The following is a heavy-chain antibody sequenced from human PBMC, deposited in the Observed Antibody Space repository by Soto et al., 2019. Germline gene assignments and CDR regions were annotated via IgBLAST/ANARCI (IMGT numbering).Heavy chain of an antibody. CDR3: ARVLSLGSTWYFDY. V-gene: IGHV4-38-2*02. CDR2: SHHGGGT. Sequence: PSETVSLTCTVSASSITDASYWGWIRQPPGKGLEWIGSSHHGGGTYYNPSLKSRVTISVDTSKNQLSLKLTSVAAADAAVYYCARVLSLGSTWYFDYWGQGTQVTVSS. J-gene: IGHJ4*02. D-gene: IGHD6-13*01. CDR1: ASSITDASY.